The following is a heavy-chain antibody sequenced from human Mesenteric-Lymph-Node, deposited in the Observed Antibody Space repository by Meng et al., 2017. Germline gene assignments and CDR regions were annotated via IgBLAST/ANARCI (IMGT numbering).Heavy chain of an antibody. CDR2: INPNSGGT. CDR3: ARGPYGVVIIHYYYYGMDV. V-gene: IGHV1-2*02. J-gene: IGHJ6*02. D-gene: IGHD3-3*01. Sequence: ASVKVSCKASGYTFTGYYMHWVRQAPGQGLEWMGWINPNSGGTNYAQKFQGRVTISVDTSKNQFSLKLSSVTAADTAVYYCARGPYGVVIIHYYYYGMDVWGQGTTVTV. CDR1: GYTFTGYY.